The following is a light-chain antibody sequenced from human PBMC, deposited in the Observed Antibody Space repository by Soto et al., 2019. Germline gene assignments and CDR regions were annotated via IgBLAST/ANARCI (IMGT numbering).Light chain of an antibody. CDR2: KAS. CDR1: QTISSW. Sequence: NQMTQSPSTLSGSVGDRVTITCRASQTISSWLAWYQQKPGKAPKLLIYKASTLKGGVPSRFSGSGSETEFTLTISSLQPDDFATHYCQHFGMFGQGT. V-gene: IGKV1-5*03. J-gene: IGKJ1*01. CDR3: QHFGM.